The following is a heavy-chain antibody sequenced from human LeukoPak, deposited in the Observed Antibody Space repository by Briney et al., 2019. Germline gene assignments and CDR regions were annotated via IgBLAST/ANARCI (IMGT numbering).Heavy chain of an antibody. CDR3: ARGGWGTGTDY. J-gene: IGHJ4*02. CDR2: VNNDGSST. V-gene: IGHV3-74*01. Sequence: GGSLRLSCAASGFTFSSYWMHWVRQAPGKGLVWVSRVNNDGSSTTYADSVKGRFTISRDNAKNTIYLQMNSLRAVDTAVYYCARGGWGTGTDYWGQGTLVTVSS. CDR1: GFTFSSYW. D-gene: IGHD1-1*01.